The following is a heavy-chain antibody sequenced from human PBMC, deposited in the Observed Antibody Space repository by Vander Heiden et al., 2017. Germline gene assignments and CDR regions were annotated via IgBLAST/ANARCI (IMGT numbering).Heavy chain of an antibody. CDR1: GYSFTSYW. CDR2: IYPGDSDT. CDR3: ARRGRYGDYPTDWYFDL. V-gene: IGHV5-51*01. Sequence: EVQLVQSGAEVTKPGESLKISCKGSGYSFTSYWIGWVRQMPGKGLEWMGIIYPGDSDTRYSPSFQGQVTISADKSISTAYLQWSSLKASDTAMYYCARRGRYGDYPTDWYFDLWGRGTLVNDSS. D-gene: IGHD4-17*01. J-gene: IGHJ2*01.